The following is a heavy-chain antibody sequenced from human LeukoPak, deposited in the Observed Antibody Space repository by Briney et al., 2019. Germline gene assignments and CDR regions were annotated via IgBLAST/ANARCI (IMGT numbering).Heavy chain of an antibody. Sequence: SETLSLTCTVSGGFISSYYWSWIRQPPEEGLEWIGYIYYSGSTNYNTSLKGRVTISVDTSKNQFSLKLSSVTAADTAVYYCARGPYGSGKNYYYYGMDVWGKGTTVTVSS. D-gene: IGHD3-10*01. CDR1: GGFISSYY. J-gene: IGHJ6*04. CDR2: IYYSGST. CDR3: ARGPYGSGKNYYYYGMDV. V-gene: IGHV4-59*01.